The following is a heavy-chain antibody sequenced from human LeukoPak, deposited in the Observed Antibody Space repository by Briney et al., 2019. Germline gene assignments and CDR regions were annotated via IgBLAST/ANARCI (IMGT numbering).Heavy chain of an antibody. CDR1: GFTFSGYA. Sequence: GGSLRLSCAASGFTFSGYAMSWVRQVPGKGLDWVSSISGGGDGTYYADSVKGRFTISRDNAKNSLYLQMNSLRAEDTAVYYCARRYSSGWYDYWGQGTLVTVSS. D-gene: IGHD6-19*01. CDR2: ISGGGDGT. J-gene: IGHJ4*02. V-gene: IGHV3-23*01. CDR3: ARRYSSGWYDY.